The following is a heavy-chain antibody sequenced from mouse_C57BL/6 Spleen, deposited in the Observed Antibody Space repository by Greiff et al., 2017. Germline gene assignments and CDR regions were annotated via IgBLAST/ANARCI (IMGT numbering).Heavy chain of an antibody. J-gene: IGHJ4*01. V-gene: IGHV1-81*01. Sequence: QVQLQQSGAELARPGASVKLSCKASGSTFTSYGISWVTQRTGQGLEWIGEIYPRCGHTYYTETFKGKATLTADKSSSTAYMELRSLTSGGSAVYFCASDGYCVDYAMDYWGQGTSVTVSS. CDR2: IYPRCGHT. CDR1: GSTFTSYG. D-gene: IGHD2-3*01. CDR3: ASDGYCVDYAMDY.